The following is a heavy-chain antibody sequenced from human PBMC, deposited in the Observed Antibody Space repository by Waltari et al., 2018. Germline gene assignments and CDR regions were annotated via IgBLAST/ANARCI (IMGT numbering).Heavy chain of an antibody. J-gene: IGHJ4*02. CDR1: GFTFSSYA. D-gene: IGHD6-19*01. V-gene: IGHV3-23*01. CDR3: AKVMGQWLVRWEFDY. CDR2: ISGSGGST. Sequence: EVQLLESGGGLVQPGGSLRLSCAASGFTFSSYAMSWVRQAPGKGLEWVSAISGSGGSTYDADSVKGRFTISRDNSKNTLYLQMNSLRAEDTAVYYCAKVMGQWLVRWEFDYWGQGTLVTVSS.